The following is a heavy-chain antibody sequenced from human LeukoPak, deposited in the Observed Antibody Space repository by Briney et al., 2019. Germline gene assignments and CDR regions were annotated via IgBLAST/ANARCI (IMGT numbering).Heavy chain of an antibody. J-gene: IGHJ4*02. CDR3: ARVGDYGVIDY. Sequence: GGSLRLSCAASGFTFSTYDMHWVRQATGKGLEWVSAIGSAGDTYYPGSVKGRFTISRENAKNSLYLQMNSLRAGDTAVYYCARVGDYGVIDYWGQGTLVTVSS. D-gene: IGHD4-17*01. CDR1: GFTFSTYD. V-gene: IGHV3-13*01. CDR2: IGSAGDT.